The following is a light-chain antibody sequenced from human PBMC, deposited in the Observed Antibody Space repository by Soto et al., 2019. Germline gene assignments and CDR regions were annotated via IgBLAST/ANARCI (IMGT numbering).Light chain of an antibody. CDR3: SSYTSSSLHV. CDR2: DVS. V-gene: IGLV2-14*03. CDR1: ISDVVGYNY. J-gene: IGLJ1*01. Sequence: QSVLTQPASVSGSPGQSITISCTGTISDVVGYNYVSWYQQHPGKAPKLMIYDVSNRPSGVSNRFSGSKSGNTASLTISGLQAEDEADYYCSSYTSSSLHVFGTGTKVTVL.